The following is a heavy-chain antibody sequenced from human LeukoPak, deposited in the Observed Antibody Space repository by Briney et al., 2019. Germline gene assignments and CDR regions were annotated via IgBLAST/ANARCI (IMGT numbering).Heavy chain of an antibody. CDR2: ISYDGSNK. J-gene: IGHJ4*02. D-gene: IGHD6-13*01. CDR1: GFTFSSYA. V-gene: IGHV3-30-3*01. Sequence: PGGSLRLSCAAPGFTFSSYAMHWVRQAPGKGLEWVAVISYDGSNKYYADSVKGRFTISRDNSKNTLYLQMNSLRAEDTAVYYCARESSWYKGYFDYWGQGTLVTVSS. CDR3: ARESSWYKGYFDY.